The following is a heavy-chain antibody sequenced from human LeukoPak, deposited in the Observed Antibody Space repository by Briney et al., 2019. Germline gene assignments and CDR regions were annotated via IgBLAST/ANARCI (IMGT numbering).Heavy chain of an antibody. CDR3: ARDSPYSGSSWYGVFDY. CDR2: INPNSGGT. V-gene: IGHV1-2*02. Sequence: ASVKVSCTASGYTFTGYYMHWVRQAPGQGLEWMGWINPNSGGTNYAQKFQGRVTMTRDTSISTAYMELSRLRSDDTAVYYCARDSPYSGSSWYGVFDYWGQGTLVTVSS. J-gene: IGHJ4*02. D-gene: IGHD6-13*01. CDR1: GYTFTGYY.